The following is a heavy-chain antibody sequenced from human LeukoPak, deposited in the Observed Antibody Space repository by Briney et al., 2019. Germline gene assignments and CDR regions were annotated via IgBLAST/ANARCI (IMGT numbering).Heavy chain of an antibody. CDR3: AREEQPGSYFDY. Sequence: ASVKVSCKASGYTFTGYYMHWVRQAPGQGLEWMGWISAYNGNTNYAQKLQGRVTMTTDTSTSTAYMELRSLRSDDTAVYYCAREEQPGSYFDYWGQGTLVTVSS. CDR2: ISAYNGNT. CDR1: GYTFTGYY. D-gene: IGHD1-14*01. J-gene: IGHJ4*02. V-gene: IGHV1-18*04.